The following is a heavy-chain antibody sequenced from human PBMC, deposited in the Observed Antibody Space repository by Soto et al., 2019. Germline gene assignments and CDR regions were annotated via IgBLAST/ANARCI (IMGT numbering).Heavy chain of an antibody. D-gene: IGHD6-19*01. Sequence: EVQLLDSGGGLVQPGGSLRLSCAASGFSFSDYAMNWVRQAPGKGLEWVSEISATGGSTFYADFVKGRCTISRDNSKNTLYLHLTILRGEDTARYYCAKASSAWYASNSYYVDAWGPGTLVTVSS. CDR1: GFSFSDYA. CDR3: AKASSAWYASNSYYVDA. J-gene: IGHJ4*02. V-gene: IGHV3-23*01. CDR2: ISATGGST.